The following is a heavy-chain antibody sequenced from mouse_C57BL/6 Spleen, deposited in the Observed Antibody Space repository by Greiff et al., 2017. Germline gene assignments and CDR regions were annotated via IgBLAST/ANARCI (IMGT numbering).Heavy chain of an antibody. CDR3: ARHTTVVAPYYFDY. J-gene: IGHJ2*01. V-gene: IGHV1-55*01. D-gene: IGHD1-1*01. CDR1: GYTFTSYW. Sequence: QVQLQQPGAELVKPGASVKMSCKASGYTFTSYWITWVKQRPGQGLEWIGDIYPGSGSTNYNEKFKSKATLAVDTSSSTAYMQLSSLTSEDSAVYYCARHTTVVAPYYFDYWGQGTTLTVSS. CDR2: IYPGSGST.